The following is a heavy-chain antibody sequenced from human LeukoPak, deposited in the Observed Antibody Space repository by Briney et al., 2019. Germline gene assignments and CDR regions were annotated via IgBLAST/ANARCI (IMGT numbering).Heavy chain of an antibody. Sequence: KPSETLSLTCAVSGGSISSSNWWSWVRQPPGKGLEWIGEIYHSGSTNYNPSLKCRVTISVDKSKNQFSLKLSSVTAADTAVYYCARGLAGTDNWFDPWGQGTLVTVSS. CDR2: IYHSGST. J-gene: IGHJ5*02. V-gene: IGHV4-4*02. CDR1: GGSISSSNW. CDR3: ARGLAGTDNWFDP. D-gene: IGHD2-15*01.